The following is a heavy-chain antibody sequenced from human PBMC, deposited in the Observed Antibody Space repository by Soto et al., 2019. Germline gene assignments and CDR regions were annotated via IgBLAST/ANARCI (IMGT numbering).Heavy chain of an antibody. CDR1: GFTFSSYG. CDR2: IWYDGSNK. Sequence: QVQLVESGGGVVQPGRSLRLSCAASGFTFSSYGMHWVRQAPGKGLEWVAVIWYDGSNKYYADSVKGRFTISRDNSKNTLYLQLNSPRAEDTAVYHCARELFSAAAGTELDYWGQGPLVTVCS. J-gene: IGHJ4*02. D-gene: IGHD6-13*01. V-gene: IGHV3-33*01. CDR3: ARELFSAAAGTELDY.